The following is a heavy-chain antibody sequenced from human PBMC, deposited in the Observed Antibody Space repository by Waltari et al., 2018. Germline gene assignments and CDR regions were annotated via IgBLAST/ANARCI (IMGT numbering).Heavy chain of an antibody. J-gene: IGHJ5*02. Sequence: QVQLQQWGAGLLKPSETLSLTCAVYGGSFSGYYWSWIRQPPGKGLDWIGEINHSGSTNYNPSLKSRVTISVDTSKNQFSLKLSSVTAADTAVYYCARGGLRSIVVVIAKNWFDPWGQGTLVTVSS. D-gene: IGHD2-21*01. CDR1: GGSFSGYY. CDR2: INHSGST. CDR3: ARGGLRSIVVVIAKNWFDP. V-gene: IGHV4-34*01.